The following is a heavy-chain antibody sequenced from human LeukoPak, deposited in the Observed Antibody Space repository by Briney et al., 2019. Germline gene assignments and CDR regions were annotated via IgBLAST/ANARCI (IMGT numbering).Heavy chain of an antibody. CDR2: INPTSGGT. CDR1: GYRFTGYY. V-gene: IGHV1-2*02. Sequence: ASVKVSCKASGYRFTGYYMHWVRQAPGQGLEWMGWINPTSGGTKYARKFQGRVTMTRDSSISTAYMELNRLRYDDTAVYYCAGDDIGATGTRVGRYWGQGTLVTVSS. J-gene: IGHJ4*02. D-gene: IGHD6-13*01. CDR3: AGDDIGATGTRVGRY.